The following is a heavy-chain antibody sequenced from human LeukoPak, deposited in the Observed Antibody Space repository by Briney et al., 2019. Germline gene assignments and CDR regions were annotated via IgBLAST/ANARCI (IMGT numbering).Heavy chain of an antibody. CDR1: GFTFSSYA. CDR2: ISYDGSNK. J-gene: IGHJ4*02. D-gene: IGHD1-14*01. V-gene: IGHV3-30*04. Sequence: GGSLRLSCAASGFTFSSYAMHWVRQAPGKGLEWVAVISYDGSNKYYADSVKGRFTISRDNAKNSLYLQMNSLRVEDTAVYYCARSGRRSDYWGQGTLVTVSS. CDR3: ARSGRRSDY.